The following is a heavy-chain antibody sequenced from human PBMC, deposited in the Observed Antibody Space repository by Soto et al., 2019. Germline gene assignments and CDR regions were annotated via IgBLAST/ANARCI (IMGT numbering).Heavy chain of an antibody. CDR2: MSADEKNI. J-gene: IGHJ4*02. D-gene: IGHD2-2*03. CDR3: ARGGYCISTSCRMGKYYFDY. V-gene: IGHV3-30*04. Sequence: GGSLRLSCVASGFTFSPYAMHWVRQTPGKGLEWVAVMSADEKNIYYADSVKGRFTISRDNSKNTLYLQMDGLRAEDTAFYYCARGGYCISTSCRMGKYYFDYWGQGTLVTVSS. CDR1: GFTFSPYA.